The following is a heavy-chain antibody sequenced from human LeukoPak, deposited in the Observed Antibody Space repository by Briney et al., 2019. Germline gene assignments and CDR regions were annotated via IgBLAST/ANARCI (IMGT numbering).Heavy chain of an antibody. CDR3: VSSIPWDIVVVPAAFDY. D-gene: IGHD2-2*01. J-gene: IGHJ4*02. V-gene: IGHV3-7*01. Sequence: PGGSLRLSCAASGFTFSSYWMSWVRQAPGKGLEWVANIKQDGSEKYYVDSVKGRFTISRDNAKNSLYLQMNSLRAEDTAVYYCVSSIPWDIVVVPAAFDYWGQGTLVTVSS. CDR1: GFTFSSYW. CDR2: IKQDGSEK.